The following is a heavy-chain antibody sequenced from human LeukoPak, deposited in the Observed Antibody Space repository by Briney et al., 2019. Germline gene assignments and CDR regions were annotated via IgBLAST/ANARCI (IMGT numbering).Heavy chain of an antibody. Sequence: GGSLRLSCAGSGFTFSNYEMNWVRQAPGKGLEWLSYISTGGSTIYHADSVKGRFTISRDNAKNTLYLQMNSLRAEDTAVYYCARGSSLVYDSSKTFDYWGQGTLVTVSS. V-gene: IGHV3-48*03. CDR1: GFTFSNYE. CDR2: ISTGGSTI. CDR3: ARGSSLVYDSSKTFDY. D-gene: IGHD3-22*01. J-gene: IGHJ4*02.